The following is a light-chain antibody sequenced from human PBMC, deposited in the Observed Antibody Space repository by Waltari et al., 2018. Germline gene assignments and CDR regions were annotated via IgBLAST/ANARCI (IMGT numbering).Light chain of an antibody. V-gene: IGLV3-9*01. J-gene: IGLJ1*01. CDR3: QVWDSSTALYV. CDR1: IGNNY. Sequence: SLALTQPISVYVALGQTATISCAETIGNNYVHRYQQKPGRAPVLVIYRDDNRPSGISERFSGSNSGKTATLTISRAQAGDEAEYYCQVWDSSTALYVFGTGTKVTVL. CDR2: RDD.